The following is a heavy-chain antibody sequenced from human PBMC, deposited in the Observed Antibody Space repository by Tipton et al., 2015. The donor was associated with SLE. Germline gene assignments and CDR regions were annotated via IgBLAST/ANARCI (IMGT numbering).Heavy chain of an antibody. Sequence: TLSLTCAVYGGSISSYYWSWIRQPPGKGLEWIGYIYTSGSTNYNPSLKSRVTISVDTSKKQFSLTLNSVTAADTAVYYCARSPRGAFDIWGQGTMVTVSS. CDR1: GGSISSYY. CDR2: IYTSGST. D-gene: IGHD1-14*01. CDR3: ARSPRGAFDI. V-gene: IGHV4-4*09. J-gene: IGHJ3*02.